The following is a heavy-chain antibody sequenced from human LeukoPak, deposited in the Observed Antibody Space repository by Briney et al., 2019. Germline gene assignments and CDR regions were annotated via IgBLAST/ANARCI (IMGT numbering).Heavy chain of an antibody. J-gene: IGHJ5*02. CDR3: AKGGYTTSFDP. D-gene: IGHD2-15*01. Sequence: PGGSLRLSCAASGHMFSSYWMTWVRQAPGKGLEWAANINQDGSEGYHVDSVKGRFTISRDNSKNTLYLEMNSLRAEDTAVYYCAKGGYTTSFDPWGQGTLVTVSS. CDR2: INQDGSEG. CDR1: GHMFSSYW. V-gene: IGHV3-7*03.